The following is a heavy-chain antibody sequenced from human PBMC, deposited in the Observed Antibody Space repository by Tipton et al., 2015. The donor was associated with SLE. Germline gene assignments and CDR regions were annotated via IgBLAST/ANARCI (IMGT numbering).Heavy chain of an antibody. J-gene: IGHJ4*02. Sequence: LRLSCTVSGDSMNSGVYYWSWLRQPAGKGLEWIGRIFSSGNTIYNPSLKSRVTISEDTSKNQFSLRPSSVTAADTAVYYCAREGISYCGGDCHGSFDYWGQGSLVTVSS. CDR3: AREGISYCGGDCHGSFDY. CDR1: GDSMNSGVYY. D-gene: IGHD2-21*01. CDR2: IFSSGNT. V-gene: IGHV4-61*02.